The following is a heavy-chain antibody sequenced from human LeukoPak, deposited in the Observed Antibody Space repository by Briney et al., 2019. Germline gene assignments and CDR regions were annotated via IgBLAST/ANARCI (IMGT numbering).Heavy chain of an antibody. CDR1: GYTFTSYG. V-gene: IGHV1-18*01. J-gene: IGHJ6*02. CDR3: ARDNDFWSGYSLDYGMDV. Sequence: ASVKVSCKASGYTFTSYGISWVQQAPGQGLEWMGWISAYNGNTNYAQKLQGRVTMTTDTSTSTAYMELRSPRSDDTAVYYCARDNDFWSGYSLDYGMDVWGQGTTVTVSS. CDR2: ISAYNGNT. D-gene: IGHD3-3*01.